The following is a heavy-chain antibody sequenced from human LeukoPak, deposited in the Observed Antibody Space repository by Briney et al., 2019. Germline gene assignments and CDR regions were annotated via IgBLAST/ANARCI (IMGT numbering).Heavy chain of an antibody. J-gene: IGHJ6*02. D-gene: IGHD3-10*01. CDR3: ARDQGFLWFGESPPARYGMDV. V-gene: IGHV3-21*01. CDR1: GFTFSSYS. CDR2: ISSSSSYI. Sequence: GGSLRLSCAASGFTFSSYSMNWVRQAPGKGLEWVSSISSSSSYIYYADSVKGRFTISRDNAKNSLYLQMNSLRAEDTAVYYCARDQGFLWFGESPPARYGMDVWGQGTTVTVSS.